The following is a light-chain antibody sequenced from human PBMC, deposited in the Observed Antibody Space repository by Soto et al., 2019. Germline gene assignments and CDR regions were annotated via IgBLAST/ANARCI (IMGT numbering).Light chain of an antibody. V-gene: IGKV3-20*01. CDR2: GAS. CDR3: QQYESSRT. Sequence: EIVLTQSPGTLSLTPGERATLSCRASQSVSSTFLAWYQQKPGQAPKVLIYGASTRATGIPDRFSGSGSGTDFTLTISRLEPGDFAMYYCQQYESSRTFGQGTKVEMK. CDR1: QSVSSTF. J-gene: IGKJ1*01.